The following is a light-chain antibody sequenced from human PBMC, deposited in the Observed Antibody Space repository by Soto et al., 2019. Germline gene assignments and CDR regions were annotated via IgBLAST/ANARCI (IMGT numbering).Light chain of an antibody. CDR1: QSVLNN. V-gene: IGKV3-15*01. J-gene: IGKJ4*01. Sequence: EIVVTQSPAILSVSPVERVTLSGMASQSVLNNLAWYQQKLGQAPRLLIYGASTRATGIPPRFSGSGSGTEFILTISSLQSEDFAVYYCQHYNNWLGTFGGGTKVDIK. CDR3: QHYNNWLGT. CDR2: GAS.